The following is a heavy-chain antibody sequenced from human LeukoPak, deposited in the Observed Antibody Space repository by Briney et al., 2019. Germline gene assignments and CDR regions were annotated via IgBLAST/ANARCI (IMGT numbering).Heavy chain of an antibody. CDR2: ISGSGLST. Sequence: GGSLRLSCAASGFTFRNYAMSWVRQAPGKGLEWVSAISGSGLSTYYADSVKGRFTISRDNSRNTLYLQMNSLRAEDTAVYYCATKPTYYYDSSSYSKYDYWGQGTLVTVSS. V-gene: IGHV3-23*01. CDR3: ATKPTYYYDSSSYSKYDY. CDR1: GFTFRNYA. D-gene: IGHD3-22*01. J-gene: IGHJ4*02.